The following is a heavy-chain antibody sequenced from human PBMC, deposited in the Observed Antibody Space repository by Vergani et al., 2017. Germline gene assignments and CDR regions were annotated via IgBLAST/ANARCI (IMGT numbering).Heavy chain of an antibody. J-gene: IGHJ4*02. D-gene: IGHD6-25*01. CDR2: IYSGGST. CDR3: ARERPYGYYFDY. CDR1: GFTVSSNY. Sequence: EVQLVESGGGLVQPGGSLRLSCAASGFTVSSNYMSWVRQAPGKGLEWVSVIYSGGSTYYADSVKGRFTISRDNSKNTLYLQMNSLGVEDTAVYYCARERPYGYYFDYWGQGTLVTVSS. V-gene: IGHV3-66*02.